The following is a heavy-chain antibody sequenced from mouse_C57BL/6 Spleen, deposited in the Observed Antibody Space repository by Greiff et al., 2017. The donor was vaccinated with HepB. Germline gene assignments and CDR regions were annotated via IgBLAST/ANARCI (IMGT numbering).Heavy chain of an antibody. Sequence: QVQLQQSGAELVRPGPSVKVSCKASGYAFTNYLIEWVKQRPGQGLEWIGVINPGSGGTNYNEKFKGKATLTADKSSSTAYMQLSSLTSEDSAVYFCARDDGYYRDYWGQGTTLTVSS. CDR3: ARDDGYYRDY. CDR2: INPGSGGT. CDR1: GYAFTNYL. J-gene: IGHJ2*01. D-gene: IGHD2-3*01. V-gene: IGHV1-54*01.